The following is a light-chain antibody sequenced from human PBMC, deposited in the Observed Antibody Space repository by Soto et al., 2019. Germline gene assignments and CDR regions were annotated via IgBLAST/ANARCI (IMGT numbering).Light chain of an antibody. V-gene: IGKV2-40*01. Sequence: EIVMTQSALSLPVTPGEPASISCRSSQSLLDRDDGNMYLDWYVQKPGQSPRLLLFGASNRATGIPDRFSGSGSGADFTLTISRVEPEDFAVYYCHQYGRSPWTLGQGTKVDI. CDR1: QSLLDRDDGNMY. CDR3: HQYGRSPWT. CDR2: GAS. J-gene: IGKJ1*01.